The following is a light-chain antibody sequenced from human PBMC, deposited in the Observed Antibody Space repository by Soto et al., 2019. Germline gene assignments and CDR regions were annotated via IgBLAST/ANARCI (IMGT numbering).Light chain of an antibody. CDR1: QSVLYSSNNKNY. Sequence: DIVMTQSPDSLAVSLGERATINCKSSQSVLYSSNNKNYLAWYQQKPGQPPKLLIYWASTRESGVPDRFSGSGSGTDFTLTISSLQAEDVAFYSGKKYYSPPWTFAQGTKVKIK. CDR3: KKYYSPPWT. CDR2: WAS. V-gene: IGKV4-1*01. J-gene: IGKJ1*01.